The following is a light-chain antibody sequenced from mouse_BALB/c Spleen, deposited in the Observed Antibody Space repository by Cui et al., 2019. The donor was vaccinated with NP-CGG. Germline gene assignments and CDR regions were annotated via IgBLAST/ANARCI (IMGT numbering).Light chain of an antibody. CDR1: TGAVTTSNY. V-gene: IGLV1*01. Sequence: QAVVTHESALTTSPGEKVTLTCRSSTGAVTTSNYANWVQEKPDHLFTGLIGGTKNRAPGVPGRFSGSLIGGKAALNITGAQNEDEAIYFCALWYSNHWVFGGGTKLTVL. CDR3: ALWYSNHWV. J-gene: IGLJ1*01. CDR2: GTK.